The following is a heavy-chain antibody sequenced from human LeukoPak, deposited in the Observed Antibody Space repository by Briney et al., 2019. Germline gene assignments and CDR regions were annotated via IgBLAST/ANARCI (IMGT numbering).Heavy chain of an antibody. CDR3: AKGGRVVCYGIRWYWYFDL. J-gene: IGHJ2*01. Sequence: ASVKVSCKASGYTFTSYYMHWVRQAPGQGLEWMGIINPSGGSTSYAQKFQGRVTMTRDTSTSTVYMELSSLRSEDTAVYYCAKGGRVVCYGIRWYWYFDLWGRGTLVTVSS. CDR1: GYTFTSYY. CDR2: INPSGGST. D-gene: IGHD2-2*01. V-gene: IGHV1-46*03.